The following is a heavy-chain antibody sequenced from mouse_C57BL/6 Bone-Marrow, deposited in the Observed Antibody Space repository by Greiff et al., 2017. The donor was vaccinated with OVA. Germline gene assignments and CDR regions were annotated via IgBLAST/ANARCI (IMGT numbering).Heavy chain of an antibody. D-gene: IGHD2-3*01. CDR2: IYPGSGST. J-gene: IGHJ4*01. V-gene: IGHV1-55*01. CDR3: ARTCGYYFYYAMDY. CDR1: GYTFTSYW. Sequence: QVQLQQPGAELVKPGASVKMSCKASGYTFTSYWITWVKQRPGQGLEWIGDIYPGSGSTNYNEKFKSKATLTVDTSSSTAYMLLSSLTSEDSAVYFCARTCGYYFYYAMDYWGQGTSVTVSS.